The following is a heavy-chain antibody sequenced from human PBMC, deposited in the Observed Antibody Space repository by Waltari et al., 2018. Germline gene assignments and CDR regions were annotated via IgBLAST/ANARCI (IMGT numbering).Heavy chain of an antibody. CDR2: ITHSGST. CDR1: GGSFSGSY. Sequence: QVQLQQWSAGLLKPSETLSLTCAVYGGSFSGSYWSWSRQPPGKGLEWIGEITHSGSTNYNPSLKSRVTISVDTSKNQFSLKLSSVTAADTAVYYCAREGPAAAGIDYWGQGTLVTVSS. CDR3: AREGPAAAGIDY. V-gene: IGHV4-34*01. D-gene: IGHD6-13*01. J-gene: IGHJ4*02.